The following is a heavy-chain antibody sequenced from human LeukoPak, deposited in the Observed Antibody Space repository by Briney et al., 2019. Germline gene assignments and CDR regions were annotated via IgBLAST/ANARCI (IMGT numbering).Heavy chain of an antibody. CDR1: GFTFDEYA. V-gene: IGHV3-20*04. J-gene: IGHJ4*02. D-gene: IGHD3-10*01. CDR3: ARDGGASYGSGSYSYY. Sequence: GGSLRLSCAASGFTFDEYAMNWVRQAPGKGLEWVSGISWNGDSTDYEDSVKGRFTISRDNAKNSLYLQMNSLRAEDTAVYYCARDGGASYGSGSYSYYWGQGTLVTVSS. CDR2: ISWNGDST.